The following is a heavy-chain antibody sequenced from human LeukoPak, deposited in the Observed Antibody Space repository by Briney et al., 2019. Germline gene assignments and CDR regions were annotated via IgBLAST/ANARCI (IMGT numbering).Heavy chain of an antibody. J-gene: IGHJ4*02. CDR3: AKAPSGGYWSFDN. D-gene: IGHD1-26*01. CDR2: ISTSGGST. V-gene: IGHV3-23*01. CDR1: GFTFTSYA. Sequence: PGGSLRLSCAASGFTFTSYAMSWVRQAPGEGLEWVSTISTSGGSTYYADSVKGRFTISRDNSKNTLYLQMNSLRAEDTAVYYCAKAPSGGYWSFDNWGQGTLVAVSS.